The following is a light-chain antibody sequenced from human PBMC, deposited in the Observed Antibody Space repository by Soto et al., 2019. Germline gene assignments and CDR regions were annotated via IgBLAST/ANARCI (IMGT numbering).Light chain of an antibody. CDR2: GVT. J-gene: IGLJ3*02. V-gene: IGLV2-14*03. CDR3: ASYTGSSTYL. CDR1: SGDVGFYNF. Sequence: QSALTQPASMSGSPGQSITISCTGTSGDVGFYNFVSWYQQHPGKVPRLIIYGVTKRPSGVSNRFSGSKSGNTASLTISGLQVEDEAAYSCASYTGSSTYLFGGGTKVTVL.